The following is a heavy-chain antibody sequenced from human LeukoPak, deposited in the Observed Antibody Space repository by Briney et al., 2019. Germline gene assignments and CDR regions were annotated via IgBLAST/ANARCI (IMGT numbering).Heavy chain of an antibody. CDR2: ISGSGGST. CDR3: ARDGAGRHYFDY. J-gene: IGHJ4*02. D-gene: IGHD3-16*01. CDR1: GFTFSSHA. Sequence: GGSLRLSCAASGFTFSSHAMSWVRQAPGKGLEWVSHISGSGGSTYYADSVKGRFTISRDNSKNTLYLQMNSLSAEDTAVYYCARDGAGRHYFDYWGQGTLVTVSS. V-gene: IGHV3-23*01.